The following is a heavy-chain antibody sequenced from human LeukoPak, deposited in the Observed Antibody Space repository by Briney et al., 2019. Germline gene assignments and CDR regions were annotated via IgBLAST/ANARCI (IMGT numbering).Heavy chain of an antibody. CDR3: ARENARDGFNF. CDR2: IYSGGST. Sequence: GGSLRLSCAASGFTVSSNYMSWVRQAPGKGLEWVSVIYSGGSTYYADSVKGRFTISRDNSKNTLYLQMGSLRAEDMAVYYCARENARDGFNFWGQGTLVTVSS. D-gene: IGHD5-24*01. CDR1: GFTVSSNY. J-gene: IGHJ4*02. V-gene: IGHV3-66*01.